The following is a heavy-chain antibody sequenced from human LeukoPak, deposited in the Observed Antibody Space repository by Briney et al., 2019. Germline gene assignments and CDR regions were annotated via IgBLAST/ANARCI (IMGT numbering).Heavy chain of an antibody. J-gene: IGHJ4*02. D-gene: IGHD3-22*01. V-gene: IGHV3-11*01. CDR2: ISSGGDSI. Sequence: GGSLRLSCAASGFTFSDYYMSWIRQAPGKGLEWISYISSGGDSIKYADSVRGRFTISRDNTQKSLYLQMNSLSDEDTAVYYCAGNYIREWGQGTLVTVSP. CDR3: AGNYIRE. CDR1: GFTFSDYY.